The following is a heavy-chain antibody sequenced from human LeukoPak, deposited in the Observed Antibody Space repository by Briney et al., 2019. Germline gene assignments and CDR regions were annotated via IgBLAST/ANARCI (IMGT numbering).Heavy chain of an antibody. CDR1: GFTFSSYA. V-gene: IGHV3-23*01. CDR3: AKEGDSSGWYTGPYWFDY. D-gene: IGHD6-19*01. Sequence: PGGSLRLPCAASGFTFSSYAMSWVRQAPGKGLEWVSAISGSGGSTYYADSVKGRFTISRDNSKNTLYLQMNSLRAEDTAVYYCAKEGDSSGWYTGPYWFDYWGQGTLVTVSS. CDR2: ISGSGGST. J-gene: IGHJ4*02.